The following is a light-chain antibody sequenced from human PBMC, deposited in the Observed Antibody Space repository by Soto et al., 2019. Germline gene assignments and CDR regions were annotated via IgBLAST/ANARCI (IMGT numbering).Light chain of an antibody. V-gene: IGKV3D-20*01. Sequence: EIVLTQSPATLSLSPGERATLSCGASQSVGRDYLAWYQQKPGLAPRILIHGASIRATGIPDRFSGSGSGTDFTLIINRLEPEDFAVYFCQQYASSPLTFGGGTEVEIK. CDR2: GAS. CDR1: QSVGRDY. CDR3: QQYASSPLT. J-gene: IGKJ4*01.